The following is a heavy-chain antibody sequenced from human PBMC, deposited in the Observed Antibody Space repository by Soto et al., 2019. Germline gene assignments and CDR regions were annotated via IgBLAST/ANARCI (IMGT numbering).Heavy chain of an antibody. D-gene: IGHD1-26*01. J-gene: IGHJ4*02. CDR3: TREDILGARSFDY. CDR2: ISSRSSPR. V-gene: IGHV3-48*02. Sequence: PVGSLRLSCAASGFTFSGYSMNWVRQAPGKGLEWVSYISSRSSPRYYAESVEGRFIISRDNAKNSLYLQMNSLRDEDTAVYFCTREDILGARSFDYWGQGTLVTVSS. CDR1: GFTFSGYS.